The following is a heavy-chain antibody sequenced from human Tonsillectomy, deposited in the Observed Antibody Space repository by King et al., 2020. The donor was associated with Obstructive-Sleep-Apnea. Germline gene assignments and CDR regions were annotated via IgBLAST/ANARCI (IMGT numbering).Heavy chain of an antibody. CDR1: GYSFTSYW. CDR3: ARRDYSNYDRY. V-gene: IGHV5-10-1*01. CDR2: MDPSDSYT. D-gene: IGHD4-11*01. Sequence: QLVQSGAEVKKPGESLRISCKGSGYSFTSYWISWVRQMPGKALEWMGRMDPSDSYTNYSPTFQGHVTIPADKAISTAYLQWSSLKASDTAMYYCARRDYSNYDRYWGQGTLVTVSS. J-gene: IGHJ4*02.